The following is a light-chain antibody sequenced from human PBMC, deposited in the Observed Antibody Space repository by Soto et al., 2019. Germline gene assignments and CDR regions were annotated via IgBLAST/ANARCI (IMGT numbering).Light chain of an antibody. CDR2: EGS. CDR1: SRDVATYNL. J-gene: IGLJ2*01. V-gene: IGLV2-14*02. CDR3: CSYTSSSTLV. Sequence: QSVLTQPASVSGSPGQSIAISCTGTSRDVATYNLVSWYQQHPGKVPKLIIYEGSERPSGVSNRFSGSKSGNTASLTISGLQAEDEADYYCCSYTSSSTLVFGGGTKVTVL.